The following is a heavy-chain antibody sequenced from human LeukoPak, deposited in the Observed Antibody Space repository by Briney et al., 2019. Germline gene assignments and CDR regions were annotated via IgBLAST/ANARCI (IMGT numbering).Heavy chain of an antibody. V-gene: IGHV3-30-3*01. CDR1: GLTFNNYA. J-gene: IGHJ4*02. D-gene: IGHD6-19*01. CDR3: ARAPVRGAVAGVDY. Sequence: GRSLRLSCAASGLTFNNYAMHWVRQAPGKGLEWVAVVTYDGNNKYYADSVKGRFTVSRDNSRNTVNLQMNSLRGEDTAVYYCARAPVRGAVAGVDYWGQGTLVTVSS. CDR2: VTYDGNNK.